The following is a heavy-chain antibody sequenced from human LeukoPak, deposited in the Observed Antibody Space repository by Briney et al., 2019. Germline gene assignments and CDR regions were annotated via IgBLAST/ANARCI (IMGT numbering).Heavy chain of an antibody. Sequence: PSETLSLTCTVSGGSISSGDYYWSWIRQPPGKGLEWIGYIYYSGSTYYNPSLKSRVTISVDTFKNQFSLKLSSVTAADTAVYYCARGYGSGLYYFDYWGQGTLVTVSS. CDR1: GGSISSGDYY. CDR3: ARGYGSGLYYFDY. J-gene: IGHJ4*02. V-gene: IGHV4-30-4*01. D-gene: IGHD2-15*01. CDR2: IYYSGST.